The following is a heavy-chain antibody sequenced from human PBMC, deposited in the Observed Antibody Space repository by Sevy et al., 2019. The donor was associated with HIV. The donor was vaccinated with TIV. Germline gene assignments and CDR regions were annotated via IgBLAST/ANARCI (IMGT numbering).Heavy chain of an antibody. CDR1: GFTFSSYG. CDR3: ARGANYYDSSGSQPNFDY. CDR2: IWYDGSSK. J-gene: IGHJ4*02. Sequence: GGSLRLSCAASGFTFSSYGMHWVRQAPGKGLEGVALIWYDGSSKYYADSVKGRFTLSRDNSKNMLCLQMNSLRAEDTAVYYCARGANYYDSSGSQPNFDYWGQGTLVTVSS. D-gene: IGHD3-22*01. V-gene: IGHV3-33*01.